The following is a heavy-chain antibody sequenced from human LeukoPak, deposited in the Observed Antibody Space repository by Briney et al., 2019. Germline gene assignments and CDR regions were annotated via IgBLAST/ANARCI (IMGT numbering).Heavy chain of an antibody. J-gene: IGHJ4*02. V-gene: IGHV3-30-3*01. CDR1: GFTFSNYR. D-gene: IGHD3-22*01. CDR3: AKYDSSGTRGNCFDY. CDR2: ISNDGTNK. Sequence: PGGSLRLSCAASGFTFSNYRMHWVRQAPGKGLEWVAVISNDGTNKYYADSVKGRFTISRDNSKNTLYLQMNSLRAEDTAVYYCAKYDSSGTRGNCFDYWGQGTLVTVSS.